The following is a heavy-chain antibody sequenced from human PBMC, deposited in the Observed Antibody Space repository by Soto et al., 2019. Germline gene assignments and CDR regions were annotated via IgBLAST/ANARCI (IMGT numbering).Heavy chain of an antibody. D-gene: IGHD3-16*01. CDR2: IYYSGST. V-gene: IGHV4-59*12. CDR3: AKAGPPGGSQRNNWFDP. J-gene: IGHJ5*02. CDR1: GGSISSYY. Sequence: PSETLSLTCTVSGGSISSYYWSWIRQPPGKGLEWIGYIYYSGSTNYNPSLKSRVTISVDTSKNQFSLRAEDTAIYYCAKAGPPGGSQRNNWFDPWGQGSLVTVSS.